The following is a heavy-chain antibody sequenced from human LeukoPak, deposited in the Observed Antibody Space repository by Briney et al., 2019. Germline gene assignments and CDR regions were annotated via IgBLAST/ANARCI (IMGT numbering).Heavy chain of an antibody. CDR2: ISWNSGSI. V-gene: IGHV3-9*01. J-gene: IGHJ6*04. CDR1: GFTFDDYA. CDR3: ARRTGMDV. Sequence: GGSLRLSCAASGFTFDDYAMHWVRQAPGKGLEWVSGISWNSGSIGYADSVKGRFTISRDNAKNALYLQMNSLRAEDTAVYYCARRTGMDVWGKGTTVTVSS.